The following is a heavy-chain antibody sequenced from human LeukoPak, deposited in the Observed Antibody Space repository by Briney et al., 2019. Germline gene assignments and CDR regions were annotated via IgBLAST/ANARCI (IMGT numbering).Heavy chain of an antibody. CDR3: ATGGNWNYYYFDY. J-gene: IGHJ4*02. Sequence: SETLSLTCTVSGGSISSYYWSWIRQPPGKGLEWIGYIYYSGSTNYNPSLKSRVTISVDTSKDQFSLKLSSVTAADTAVYYCATGGNWNYYYFDYWGQGTLVTVSS. CDR2: IYYSGST. D-gene: IGHD1-7*01. CDR1: GGSISSYY. V-gene: IGHV4-59*01.